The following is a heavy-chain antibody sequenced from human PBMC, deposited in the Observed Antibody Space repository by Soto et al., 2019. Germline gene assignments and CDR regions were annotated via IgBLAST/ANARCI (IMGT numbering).Heavy chain of an antibody. CDR2: VDYSGST. D-gene: IGHD3-10*01. Sequence: SETLSLTCTVSGGSISSYYWSWIRQPPGKGLEWVGYVDYSGSTNYNPSLKSRVTISVDTSKNQFSLKLSSVTAADTAVYYCAEGFFGPGYYYMDVWGKGTTVTVSS. V-gene: IGHV4-59*08. CDR3: AEGFFGPGYYYMDV. J-gene: IGHJ6*03. CDR1: GGSISSYY.